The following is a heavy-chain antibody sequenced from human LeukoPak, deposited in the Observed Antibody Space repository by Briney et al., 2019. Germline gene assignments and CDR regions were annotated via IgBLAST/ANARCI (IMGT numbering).Heavy chain of an antibody. V-gene: IGHV1-69*13. CDR3: ARDNGNYYGSGSYYKWAH. CDR1: GGTFSSYA. Sequence: ASVKVSCKASGGTFSSYAISWVRQAPRQGLEWMGGIIPIFGTANYAQKFQGRVTITADESTSTAYMELSSLRSEDTAVYYCARDNGNYYGSGSYYKWAHWGQGTLVTVSS. CDR2: IIPIFGTA. J-gene: IGHJ4*02. D-gene: IGHD3-10*01.